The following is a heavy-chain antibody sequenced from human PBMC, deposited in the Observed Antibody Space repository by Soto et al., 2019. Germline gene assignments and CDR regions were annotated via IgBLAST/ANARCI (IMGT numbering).Heavy chain of an antibody. CDR1: GDSISTVDYF. J-gene: IGHJ5*01. Sequence: SETLSLTCSVSGDSISTVDYFWAWIRQPPGQALEYIGYIYKSTTTYYNPSFESRVAISLDTSKSQFSLTVTSVTAADTAVYFCARGRYCLTGRCFPNWFDSWGQGTLVTVS. V-gene: IGHV4-30-4*01. CDR2: IYKSTTT. CDR3: ARGRYCLTGRCFPNWFDS. D-gene: IGHD2-15*01.